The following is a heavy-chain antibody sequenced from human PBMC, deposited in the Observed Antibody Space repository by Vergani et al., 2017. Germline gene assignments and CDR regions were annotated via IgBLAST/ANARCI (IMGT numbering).Heavy chain of an antibody. V-gene: IGHV3-48*04. CDR3: ASRVSAGGGLDT. CDR2: ITSTGATI. D-gene: IGHD2-15*01. J-gene: IGHJ5*02. CDR1: GFTFKNNT. Sequence: EVQLLESGGGLVQPGGSLRLSCGASGFTFKNNTMTWVRQSPGKGLEWVSSITSTGATINYADSVKGRFTISRDNAKKFLYLQMNNLRAEDTALYYCASRVSAGGGLDTWGQGTLVTVS.